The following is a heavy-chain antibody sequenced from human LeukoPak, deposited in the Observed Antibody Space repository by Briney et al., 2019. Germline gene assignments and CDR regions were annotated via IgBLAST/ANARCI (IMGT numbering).Heavy chain of an antibody. V-gene: IGHV3-7*01. J-gene: IGHJ4*02. CDR2: IKQEGSEK. Sequence: GGSLRLSCAASGFTFSSYWMSWVPKAPGKGLEGVANIKQEGSEKYYVDSVKGRFTIPRDNAKHSLYLQMNSLRAEDRAVYFCAREWRGYYYDSSGPFEYWGQGTLVTVSS. CDR1: GFTFSSYW. D-gene: IGHD3-22*01. CDR3: AREWRGYYYDSSGPFEY.